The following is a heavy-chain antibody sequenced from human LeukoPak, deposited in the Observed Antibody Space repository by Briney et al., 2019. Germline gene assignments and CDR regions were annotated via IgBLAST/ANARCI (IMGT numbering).Heavy chain of an antibody. V-gene: IGHV4-39*07. D-gene: IGHD1-26*01. J-gene: IGHJ4*02. CDR1: GGSISSSSYY. CDR2: IYYSGST. Sequence: SETLSLTCTVSGGSISSSSYYWGWIRQPPGKGLEWIGSIYYSGSTYYNPSLKSRVTISVDTSKNQFSLKLSSVTAADTAVYYCARDPGSYGPGGFDYWGQGTLVTVSS. CDR3: ARDPGSYGPGGFDY.